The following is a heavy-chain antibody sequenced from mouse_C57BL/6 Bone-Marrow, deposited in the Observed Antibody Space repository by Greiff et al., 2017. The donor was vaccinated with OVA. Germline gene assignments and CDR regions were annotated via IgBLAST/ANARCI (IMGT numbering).Heavy chain of an antibody. CDR1: GFTFSDFY. J-gene: IGHJ4*01. V-gene: IGHV7-1*01. CDR3: ARDADYEGYAMDY. D-gene: IGHD2-4*01. Sequence: EVMLVESGGGLVQSGRSLRLSCATSGFTFSDFYMEWVRQAPGKGLEWIAASRNKANDYTTEYSASVKGRFIVSRDTSQSILYLQMNALRAEDTAIYYCARDADYEGYAMDYWGQGTSVTVSS. CDR2: SRNKANDYTT.